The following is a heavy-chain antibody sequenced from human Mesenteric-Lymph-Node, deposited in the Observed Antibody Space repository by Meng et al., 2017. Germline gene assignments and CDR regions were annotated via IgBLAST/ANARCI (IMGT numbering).Heavy chain of an antibody. J-gene: IGHJ4*02. V-gene: IGHV4-59*02. CDR1: GDSVSNSF. CDR3: ARALERGYSFDY. CDR2: MFYSGST. Sequence: GSLRLSCTVSGDSVSNSFCTWIRQPPGKGLEWIGYMFYSGSTNYNPSLKSRVTISVDTSKNQFSLNLKSVTAADTAVYYCARALERGYSFDYWGQGILVTVSS. D-gene: IGHD5-24*01.